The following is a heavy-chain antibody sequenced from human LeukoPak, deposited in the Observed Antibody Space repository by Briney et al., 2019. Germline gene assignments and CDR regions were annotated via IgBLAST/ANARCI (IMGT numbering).Heavy chain of an antibody. V-gene: IGHV3-7*01. Sequence: GGSRRLSFAASGFTFSSYWMIWVRQSPGKGLGWVANIKQDGSEKYYVDSVKGRFTISRDNAKNSLYLQMNGLRAEETAVYYCARGGSSSWYGSWGQGTLVTVSS. J-gene: IGHJ4*02. CDR2: IKQDGSEK. CDR3: ARGGSSSWYGS. D-gene: IGHD6-13*01. CDR1: GFTFSSYW.